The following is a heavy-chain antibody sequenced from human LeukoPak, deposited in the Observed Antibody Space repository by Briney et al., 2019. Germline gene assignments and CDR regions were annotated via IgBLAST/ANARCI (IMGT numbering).Heavy chain of an antibody. Sequence: ASVKVSCKASGHTFTSYVIKWDPQATGQGMEWRGWMSANSDNRGYEQNIQRSVTVTMDTPISTAYIELSSLRSEDTPVYYCAAIMVVTAGVAFNIWGQGTMVTVSS. CDR1: GHTFTSYV. J-gene: IGHJ3*02. CDR2: MSANSDNR. V-gene: IGHV1-8*02. CDR3: AAIMVVTAGVAFNI. D-gene: IGHD2-21*02.